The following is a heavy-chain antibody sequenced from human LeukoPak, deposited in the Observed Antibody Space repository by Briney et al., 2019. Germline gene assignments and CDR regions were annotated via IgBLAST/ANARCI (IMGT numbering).Heavy chain of an antibody. V-gene: IGHV4-34*01. D-gene: IGHD4-17*01. J-gene: IGHJ3*02. CDR3: AREGDGDLDAFDI. CDR1: GGSFSGYY. CDR2: INHSGST. Sequence: SETLSLTCAVYGGSFSGYYWSWIRQPPGKGLEWIGEINHSGSTNYNPSLKSRVTISVDTSKNQFSLKLSSVTAADTAVYHCAREGDGDLDAFDIWGQGTMVTVSS.